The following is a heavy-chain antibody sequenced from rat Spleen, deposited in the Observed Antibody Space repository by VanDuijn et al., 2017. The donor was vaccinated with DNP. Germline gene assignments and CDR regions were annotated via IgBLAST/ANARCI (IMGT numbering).Heavy chain of an antibody. CDR2: ITSSGSDT. J-gene: IGHJ2*01. Sequence: EVKLVESGGGLVQPGRSLKLSCVASGFTFNNYWMTWIRQVPGKGLEWFASITSSGSDTYYPDSVKGRFTISRDNAKSTLYLQMDSLRSEDTATYYCTTLYGYYFDYWGQGVKVTVSS. CDR1: GFTFNNYW. V-gene: IGHV5-31*01. CDR3: TTLYGYYFDY. D-gene: IGHD4-1*01.